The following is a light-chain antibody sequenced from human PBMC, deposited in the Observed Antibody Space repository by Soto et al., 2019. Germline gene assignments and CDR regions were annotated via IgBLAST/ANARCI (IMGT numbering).Light chain of an antibody. J-gene: IGLJ1*01. CDR1: SSDVGSYNR. CDR3: NSYTSSSTCV. Sequence: QSALTQPPSVSGSPGQSVTISCTGTSSDVGSYNRVSWYQQPPGTDPKLMIYEVSNRPSGVPDRFSGSKSGNTASLTISGLQAEDEADYYCNSYTSSSTCVFGTGTKLTVL. V-gene: IGLV2-18*02. CDR2: EVS.